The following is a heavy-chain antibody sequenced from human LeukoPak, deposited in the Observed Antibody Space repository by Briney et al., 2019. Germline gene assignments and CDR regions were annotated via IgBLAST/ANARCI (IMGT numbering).Heavy chain of an antibody. CDR1: GGSISSSSYY. CDR2: IYYSGST. Sequence: SETLSLTCTVSGGSISSSSYYWGWIRQPPGKGLEWIGSIYYSGSTYYNPSLKSRVTISVDTSKNQFSLKLSSVTAADTAVYYCARINCSGTTCYTYFDSWGQGTLVTVSS. J-gene: IGHJ4*02. CDR3: ARINCSGTTCYTYFDS. D-gene: IGHD2-15*01. V-gene: IGHV4-39*07.